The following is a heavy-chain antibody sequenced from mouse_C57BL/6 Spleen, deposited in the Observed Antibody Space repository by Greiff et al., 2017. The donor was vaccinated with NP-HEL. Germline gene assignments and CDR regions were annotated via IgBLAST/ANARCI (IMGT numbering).Heavy chain of an antibody. Sequence: VQLQQSGAELVRPGASVKLSCTASGFNIKDDYMHWVKQRPEQGLEWIGWIDPENGDTEYASKFQGKATITADTSSNTAYLQLSSLTSEDTAVYYCTIYYDYEEYAMDYWGQGTSVTVSS. D-gene: IGHD2-4*01. CDR2: IDPENGDT. V-gene: IGHV14-4*01. J-gene: IGHJ4*01. CDR1: GFNIKDDY. CDR3: TIYYDYEEYAMDY.